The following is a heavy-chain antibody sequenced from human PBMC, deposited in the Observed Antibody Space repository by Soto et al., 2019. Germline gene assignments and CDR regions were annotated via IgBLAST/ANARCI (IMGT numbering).Heavy chain of an antibody. Sequence: PSETLSLTCIVSGDAISNYYWIWIRQTPGGGLEWIGCVHESGSTDYNPSLRGRVIISLHTSKSQFSLSLRSATAADTATYYCARGTRALITSFFAYWGQGIPVTVSS. V-gene: IGHV4-59*03. J-gene: IGHJ4*02. D-gene: IGHD1-20*01. CDR3: ARGTRALITSFFAY. CDR1: GDAISNYY. CDR2: VHESGST.